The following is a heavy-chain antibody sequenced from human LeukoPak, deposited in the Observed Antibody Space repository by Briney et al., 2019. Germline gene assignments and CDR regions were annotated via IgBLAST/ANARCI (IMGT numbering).Heavy chain of an antibody. V-gene: IGHV3-48*03. CDR1: GFTFSSYE. J-gene: IGHJ4*02. D-gene: IGHD6-6*01. CDR2: ISSRGTFI. Sequence: GGSLRLSCAASGFTFSSYEMNWVRQAPGKGLEWVSYISSRGTFIYYADSVKGRFTISRDNAKNSLYLQMNSLRAEDTAVYYCASLYSSSSEGFDYWGQGTLVTVSS. CDR3: ASLYSSSSEGFDY.